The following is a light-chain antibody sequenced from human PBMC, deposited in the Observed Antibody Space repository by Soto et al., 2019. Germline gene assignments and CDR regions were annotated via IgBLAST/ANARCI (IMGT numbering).Light chain of an antibody. Sequence: DIVMTQSPDSLAVSLGERATINCKSSQSVLYSSNSKNYLAWYQQKPGQPPKLLIYWASTRESGVPDRFSGSGSGTDFTLTISRLQAEDVAVYYCQQYYGPPQTFGQGTKVEIK. CDR2: WAS. J-gene: IGKJ1*01. CDR3: QQYYGPPQT. V-gene: IGKV4-1*01. CDR1: QSVLYSSNSKNY.